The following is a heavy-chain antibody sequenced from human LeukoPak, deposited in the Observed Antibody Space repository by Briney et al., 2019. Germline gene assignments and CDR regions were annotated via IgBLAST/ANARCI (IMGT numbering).Heavy chain of an antibody. CDR3: AAYYYDSSGYPY. CDR2: ISYDGSNK. Sequence: GGSLRLSCAASGFTFSSYAMHWVRQAPGKGLEWVAVISYDGSNKYYADSVKGRFTISRDNSKNTLYLQMNSLRAEDTAVYYCAAYYYDSSGYPYWGQGTLVTVSS. V-gene: IGHV3-30*01. J-gene: IGHJ4*02. CDR1: GFTFSSYA. D-gene: IGHD3-22*01.